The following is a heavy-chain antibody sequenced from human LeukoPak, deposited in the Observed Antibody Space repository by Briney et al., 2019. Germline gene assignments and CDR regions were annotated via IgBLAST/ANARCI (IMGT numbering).Heavy chain of an antibody. CDR2: ISGSGGST. J-gene: IGHJ5*02. CDR1: GFTFSSYA. D-gene: IGHD3-3*01. Sequence: GGSLRLSCAASGFTFSSYAMSWVRQAPGKGLEWVSAISGSGGSTYYADSVKGRFTISRDNSKNTLYLQMNSLRAEDTAVYYCAKSGDFWSGYFNGRTNWFDPWGQGTLVTVSS. V-gene: IGHV3-23*01. CDR3: AKSGDFWSGYFNGRTNWFDP.